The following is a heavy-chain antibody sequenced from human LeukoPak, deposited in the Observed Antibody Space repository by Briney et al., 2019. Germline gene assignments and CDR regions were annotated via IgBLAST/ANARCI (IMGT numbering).Heavy chain of an antibody. J-gene: IGHJ4*02. CDR3: ARGFYYYGSGSYYIPSDYFDY. D-gene: IGHD3-10*01. V-gene: IGHV1-46*01. CDR1: GYTFTSYY. Sequence: GASVKVSCKASGYTFTSYYMHWVRQAPGQGLEWMGIINPSGGSTSYAQKFQGRVTMTRDTSTSTVYMELSSLRSEDTAVYYCARGFYYYGSGSYYIPSDYFDYWGQGTLVTVSS. CDR2: INPSGGST.